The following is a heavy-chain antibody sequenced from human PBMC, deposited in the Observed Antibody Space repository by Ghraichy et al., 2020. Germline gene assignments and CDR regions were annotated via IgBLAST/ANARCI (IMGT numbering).Heavy chain of an antibody. CDR1: GFTFRSYA. CDR2: ISGGGGST. Sequence: SCAASGFTFRSYAMSWVRQAPGKGLEWVSAISGGGGSTHYADSVKGRFTVSRDNSKNTLYLQMNSLRAEDTAVYFCAKGLGIIRVRGINLKDYYYYYMDVWGKGTTVTVSS. J-gene: IGHJ6*03. D-gene: IGHD3-10*01. CDR3: AKGLGIIRVRGINLKDYYYYYMDV. V-gene: IGHV3-23*01.